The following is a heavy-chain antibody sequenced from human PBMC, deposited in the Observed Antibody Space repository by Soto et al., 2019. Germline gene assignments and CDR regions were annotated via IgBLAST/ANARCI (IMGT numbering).Heavy chain of an antibody. J-gene: IGHJ4*02. D-gene: IGHD3-3*01. CDR3: ARASSSEFYYDFWSGYSAFDY. CDR1: GGSISSYY. CDR2: IYYSGST. Sequence: PSETLSLTCTVSGGSISSYYWSWVRQPPGKGLEWIGYIYYSGSTNYNPSLKSRVTISVDTSKNQFSLKLSSVTAADTAVYYCARASSSEFYYDFWSGYSAFDYWGQGTLVTVSS. V-gene: IGHV4-59*01.